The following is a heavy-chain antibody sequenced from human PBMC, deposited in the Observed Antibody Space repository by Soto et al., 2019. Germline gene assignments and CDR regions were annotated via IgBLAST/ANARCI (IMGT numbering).Heavy chain of an antibody. Sequence: SETLSLTCSVSGGSTSPRSYYWGWLRHPPGKGLEWIGSMYYSGSTYYNPSLKSRVTISVDTSKNQFSLKLSSVTAADAAMYYCASTSRITMIAVVRGRGGHVDYWGQGTLVTVS. CDR2: MYYSGST. J-gene: IGHJ4*02. CDR1: GGSTSPRSYY. V-gene: IGHV4-39*01. CDR3: ASTSRITMIAVVRGRGGHVDY. D-gene: IGHD3-22*01.